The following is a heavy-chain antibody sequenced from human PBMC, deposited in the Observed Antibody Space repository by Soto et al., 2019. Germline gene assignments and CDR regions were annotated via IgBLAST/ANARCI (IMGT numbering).Heavy chain of an antibody. Sequence: PSETLSLTCTVSGGSISSYYWSWIRQPPGKGLEWIGYIYYSGSTNYNPSLKSRVTISVDTSKNQFSLKLSSVTAADTAVYYCARDVSLDTAMAPDGDYWGQGTLVTVSS. J-gene: IGHJ4*02. CDR1: GGSISSYY. CDR3: ARDVSLDTAMAPDGDY. D-gene: IGHD5-18*01. CDR2: IYYSGST. V-gene: IGHV4-59*12.